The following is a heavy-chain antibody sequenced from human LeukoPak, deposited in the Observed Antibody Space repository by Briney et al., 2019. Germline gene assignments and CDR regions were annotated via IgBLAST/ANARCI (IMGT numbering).Heavy chain of an antibody. J-gene: IGHJ5*02. V-gene: IGHV4-39*07. CDR3: ARGGTGYSSADWFDP. CDR1: GGSISSSSYY. D-gene: IGHD6-19*01. CDR2: IYYRGST. Sequence: PSETLSLTCTVAGGSISSSSYYWGWIRQPPGKGLEWIGSIYYRGSTYYNPSLKSRVTISVDTSKNQFSLKLSSVTAADTAVYYCARGGTGYSSADWFDPWGQGTLVTVSS.